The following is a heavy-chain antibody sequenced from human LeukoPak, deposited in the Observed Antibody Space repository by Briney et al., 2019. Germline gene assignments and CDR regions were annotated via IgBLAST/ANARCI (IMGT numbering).Heavy chain of an antibody. CDR1: GYTFTGYY. D-gene: IGHD1-20*01. CDR3: ASDKEYNWNLPGDY. CDR2: INPNSGGT. J-gene: IGHJ4*02. V-gene: IGHV1-2*02. Sequence: ASVKVSCKASGYTFTGYYMHWVRQAPGQGLEWMGWINPNSGGTNYAQKFQGRVTMTRDTSISTAYMELSRLRSDDTAVYYCASDKEYNWNLPGDYWGQGTLVTVSS.